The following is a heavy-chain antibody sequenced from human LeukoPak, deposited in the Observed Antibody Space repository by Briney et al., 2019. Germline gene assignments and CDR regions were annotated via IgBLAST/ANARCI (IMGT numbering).Heavy chain of an antibody. V-gene: IGHV5-51*01. CDR3: GASPSPTGTERYY. J-gene: IGHJ4*02. Sequence: GESLKISCKGSGYKFTNYWIAWVRQMPGQGLEWLGIIYPRDSDTRYSPSFQGQVTISVDTSIDTAYLQWSSVRALDTAMYYCGASPSPTGTERYYWGQGTLVTVSS. D-gene: IGHD3-9*01. CDR1: GYKFTNYW. CDR2: IYPRDSDT.